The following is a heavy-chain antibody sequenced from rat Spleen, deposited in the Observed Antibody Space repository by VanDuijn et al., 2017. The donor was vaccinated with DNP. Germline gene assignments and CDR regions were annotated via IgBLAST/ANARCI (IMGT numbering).Heavy chain of an antibody. J-gene: IGHJ4*01. CDR2: ISYSGGT. D-gene: IGHD1-3*01. CDR1: AYSITTNY. Sequence: EVQLQESGPGLVKPSQSPSLTCSVTAYSITTNYWGWIRKFPGNKMEWVGHISYSGGTSYNPSLRSRISITRDTSNNQFFLQLKSVTTEDTATYYCASTLVNYGTYGYYAMDAWGQGTSVTVSS. CDR3: ASTLVNYGTYGYYAMDA. V-gene: IGHV3-1*01.